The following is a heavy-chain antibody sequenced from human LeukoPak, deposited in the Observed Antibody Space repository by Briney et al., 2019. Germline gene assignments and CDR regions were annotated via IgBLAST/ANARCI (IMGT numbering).Heavy chain of an antibody. V-gene: IGHV4-38-2*02. Sequence: SETLSLTCTVSAYPITSGYHWGWIRQPPGKKLEWIGSIYHSGNTYYNPSLKSRVTISVDTSKNQFSLKLSSVTAADTAVYYCARGKDGSGSSDYWGQGTLVTVSS. CDR2: IYHSGNT. D-gene: IGHD3-10*01. CDR1: AYPITSGYH. CDR3: ARGKDGSGSSDY. J-gene: IGHJ4*02.